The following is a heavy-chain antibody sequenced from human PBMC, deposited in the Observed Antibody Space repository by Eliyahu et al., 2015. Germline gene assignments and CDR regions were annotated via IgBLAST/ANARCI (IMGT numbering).Heavy chain of an antibody. CDR1: GFTFSSYA. Sequence: EVQLVESGGGLVQPGGSLRLSCAASGFTFSSYAMXWVRQAPGKGLEWVSAISGSGGSTYYADSVKGRFTISRDNSKNTLYLQMNSLRAEDTAVYYCAKDSPRYYYDSSDMGYFDYWGQGTLVTVSS. CDR2: ISGSGGST. J-gene: IGHJ4*02. V-gene: IGHV3-23*04. CDR3: AKDSPRYYYDSSDMGYFDY. D-gene: IGHD3-22*01.